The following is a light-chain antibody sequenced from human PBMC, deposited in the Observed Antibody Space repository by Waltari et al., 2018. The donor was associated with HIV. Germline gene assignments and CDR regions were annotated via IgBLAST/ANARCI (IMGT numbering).Light chain of an antibody. CDR3: QQYDTSPWT. J-gene: IGKJ1*01. Sequence: EIVLTQSLGTLSLSPGERATLSCRASQSVSSSYLAWYQQKPGQAPRLLIYAASSTATDIPARFSGSGSGTDFTLSISRLEPEDFAIYYCQQYDTSPWTFGQGTKVEIK. CDR2: AAS. V-gene: IGKV3-20*01. CDR1: QSVSSSY.